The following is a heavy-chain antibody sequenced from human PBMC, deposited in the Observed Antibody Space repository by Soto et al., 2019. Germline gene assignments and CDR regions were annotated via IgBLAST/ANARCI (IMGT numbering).Heavy chain of an antibody. J-gene: IGHJ4*02. CDR2: ISGSGGST. CDR3: AKDLYYDSSGYYSDY. CDR1: GFTFSSYA. Sequence: GGSLRLSCAASGFTFSSYAMSWVRQAPGKGLEWVSAISGSGGSTYYADSVKGRFTISRDNSKNTLYLQMNSLRAEDTAVYYCAKDLYYDSSGYYSDYWGQGTLVTVSS. D-gene: IGHD3-22*01. V-gene: IGHV3-23*01.